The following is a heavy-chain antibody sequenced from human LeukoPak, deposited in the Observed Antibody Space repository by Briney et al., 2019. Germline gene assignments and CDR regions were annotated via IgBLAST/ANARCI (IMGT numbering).Heavy chain of an antibody. Sequence: GGSLRLSCAASGFTFRSYGMHWVRQAPGKGLEWVAVISNDENSKYHADSVKGRFTISRDNSKNTIYLQMNSLTVEDTAVYYCARDPQYYGSGTYLDYWGQGTLVTVSS. V-gene: IGHV3-30*03. J-gene: IGHJ4*02. CDR3: ARDPQYYGSGTYLDY. CDR1: GFTFRSYG. CDR2: ISNDENSK. D-gene: IGHD3-10*01.